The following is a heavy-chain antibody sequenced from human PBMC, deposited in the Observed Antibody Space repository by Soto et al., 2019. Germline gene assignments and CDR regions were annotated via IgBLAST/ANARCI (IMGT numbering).Heavy chain of an antibody. V-gene: IGHV4-31*02. Sequence: SETLSLTCTVSGGSITTGGYYWSWIRQLPGKGLEWIGHRYYSESTYYNPSLKCRVSVSLDTSKNQFSLKLSFVTAADTAMYYCARTKCSGGSCYSWSLDYWGQGTPVTVSS. CDR1: GGSITTGGYY. CDR2: RYYSEST. J-gene: IGHJ4*02. D-gene: IGHD2-15*01. CDR3: ARTKCSGGSCYSWSLDY.